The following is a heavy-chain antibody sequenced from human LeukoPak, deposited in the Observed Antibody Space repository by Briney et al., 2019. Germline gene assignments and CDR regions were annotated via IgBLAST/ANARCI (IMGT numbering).Heavy chain of an antibody. V-gene: IGHV1-2*02. Sequence: ASVKVSCKASGYTFTGYYMHWVRQAPGQGLEWMGWINPNSGGTNYAQKFQGRVTMTRDTSISTAYMELSRLRSDDTAVYYCARNDPLRAHPVDYWGQGTLVTVSS. D-gene: IGHD1-1*01. CDR1: GYTFTGYY. CDR3: ARNDPLRAHPVDY. J-gene: IGHJ4*02. CDR2: INPNSGGT.